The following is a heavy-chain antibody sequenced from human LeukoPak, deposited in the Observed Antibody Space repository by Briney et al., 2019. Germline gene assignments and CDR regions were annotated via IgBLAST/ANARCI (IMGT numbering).Heavy chain of an antibody. CDR1: GFTFSRYS. CDR2: ISGSGTTI. J-gene: IGHJ6*03. CDR3: AKDSGGTYFYYYYYMDV. Sequence: GGSLRLSCAASGFTFSRYSMSWVRQAPGKGLEWVSSISGSGTTIYYADSVKGRFTISRDNSKNTLYLQINSLRAEDTAVYYCAKDSGGTYFYYYYYMDVWGKGATVTVS. V-gene: IGHV3-23*01. D-gene: IGHD1-26*01.